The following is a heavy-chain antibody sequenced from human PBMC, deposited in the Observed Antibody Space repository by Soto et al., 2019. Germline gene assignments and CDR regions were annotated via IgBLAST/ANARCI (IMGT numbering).Heavy chain of an antibody. CDR1: GFTFSSYW. CDR2: MNEDGGTT. V-gene: IGHV3-74*02. D-gene: IGHD3-9*01. J-gene: IGHJ6*02. CDR3: ASDLSGLADV. Sequence: EVQLVESGGGLVRPGGSLRLSCAASGFTFSSYWMHWVRQAPGKGLVWVSRMNEDGGTTDYADSVKGRFTISRDNAKKTLYLQMTRLSVDDTAVYYCASDLSGLADVWGQGTTVTFSS.